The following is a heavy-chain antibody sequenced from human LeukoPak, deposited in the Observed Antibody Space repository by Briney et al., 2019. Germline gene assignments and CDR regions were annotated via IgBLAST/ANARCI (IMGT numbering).Heavy chain of an antibody. D-gene: IGHD3-22*01. J-gene: IGHJ4*02. V-gene: IGHV4-4*07. CDR1: GGSISSYY. CDR2: IYTSGST. Sequence: PSETLSLTCTVSGGSISSYYWSWIRQPAGKGLEWIGRIYTSGSTNYNPSLKSRVTMSVHTSKTQFSLKLSSVTAADTAVYYCARAGYYYDSSGYLLDYWGQGTLVTVSS. CDR3: ARAGYYYDSSGYLLDY.